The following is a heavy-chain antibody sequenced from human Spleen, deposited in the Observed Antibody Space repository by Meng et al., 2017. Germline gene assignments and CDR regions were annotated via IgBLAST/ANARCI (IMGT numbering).Heavy chain of an antibody. CDR3: AHRPYNTGWYEDFDY. D-gene: IGHD6-19*01. V-gene: IGHV2-5*01. CDR2: IYWNDDK. CDR1: GLSISTSGVG. Sequence: SGPTLVKPTQTLTLTCTFSGLSISTSGVGVGWIRQPPGKALEWLALIYWNDDKHYNPSLRSRLTITRDTSKNQVVLTMTNMDPVDTATYFCAHRPYNTGWYEDFDYWGQGTLVTVSS. J-gene: IGHJ4*02.